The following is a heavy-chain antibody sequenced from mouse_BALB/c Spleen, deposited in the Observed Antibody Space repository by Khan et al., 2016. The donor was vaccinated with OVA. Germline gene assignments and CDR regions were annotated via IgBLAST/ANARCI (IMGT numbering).Heavy chain of an antibody. V-gene: IGHV2-9*02. CDR2: ICAGGST. J-gene: IGHJ2*01. CDR3: ARSKYLARY. Sequence: QVQLKESGPGLVAPSQSLSITCTVYGYSLTRYGVHWVRQPPGKGLEWLGLICAGGSTNYNWALMSRLSISIENSKSLVFLIMNSLQTDDTALYYCARSKYLARYWGQGTTLTVSS. D-gene: IGHD3-3*01. CDR1: GYSLTRYG.